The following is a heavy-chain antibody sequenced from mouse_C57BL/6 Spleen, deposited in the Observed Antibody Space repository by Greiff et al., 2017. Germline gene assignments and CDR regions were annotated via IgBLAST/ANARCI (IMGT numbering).Heavy chain of an antibody. J-gene: IGHJ3*01. Sequence: VQLQQSGAELVRPGASVKLSCKASGYTFTDYYINWVKQRPGQGLEWIARIYPGSGNTYYNEKFKGKATLTAEKSSSTAVRQLSSLTAEDSAGYFWARADDYDGGFAYWGQGTLVTVSA. D-gene: IGHD2-4*01. CDR2: IYPGSGNT. V-gene: IGHV1-76*01. CDR3: ARADDYDGGFAY. CDR1: GYTFTDYY.